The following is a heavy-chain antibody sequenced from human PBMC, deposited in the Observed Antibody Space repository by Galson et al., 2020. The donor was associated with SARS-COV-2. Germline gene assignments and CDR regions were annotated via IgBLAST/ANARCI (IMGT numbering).Heavy chain of an antibody. CDR3: ASDGADVTRGISVPGMPGY. V-gene: IGHV3-30*19. CDR1: GFTFRRYG. Sequence: GGSLRLSYTASGFTFRRYGIHWVRQAPGKGLEWVAFISDDGSNQYYADPVKGRFAISRDNSKDTLWLQMNSLTTDDTALYFCASDGADVTRGISVPGMPGYWGQGTRVSVSS. D-gene: IGHD6-19*01. CDR2: ISDDGSNQ. J-gene: IGHJ4*02.